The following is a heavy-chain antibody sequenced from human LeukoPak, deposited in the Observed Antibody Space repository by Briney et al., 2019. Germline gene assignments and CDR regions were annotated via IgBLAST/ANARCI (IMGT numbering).Heavy chain of an antibody. CDR1: GFTFSSYA. Sequence: PGGSLRVSCAASGFTFSSYAMSWVRQAPGKGLEWVSAISGSGGSTYYADSVKGRFTISRDNSKNTLYLQMNSLRAEDTAVYYCAISSGVLRYGDYWGQGTLVTVSS. CDR3: AISSGVLRYGDY. J-gene: IGHJ4*02. V-gene: IGHV3-23*01. D-gene: IGHD3-22*01. CDR2: ISGSGGST.